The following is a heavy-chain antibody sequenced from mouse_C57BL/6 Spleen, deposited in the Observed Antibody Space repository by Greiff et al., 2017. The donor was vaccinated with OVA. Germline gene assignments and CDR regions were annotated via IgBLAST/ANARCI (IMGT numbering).Heavy chain of an antibody. D-gene: IGHD2-5*01. V-gene: IGHV1-54*01. CDR2: INPGSGGT. J-gene: IGHJ2*01. Sequence: QVQLKQSGAELVRPGTSVKVSCKASGYAFTNYLIEWVKQRPGQGLEWIGVINPGSGGTNYNEKFKGKATLTADKSSSTAYMQLSSLTSEDSAVYFCAREEDSNYFDYWGQGTTRTVSS. CDR3: AREEDSNYFDY. CDR1: GYAFTNYL.